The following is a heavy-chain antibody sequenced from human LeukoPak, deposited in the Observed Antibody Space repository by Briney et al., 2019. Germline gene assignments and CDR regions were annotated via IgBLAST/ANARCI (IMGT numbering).Heavy chain of an antibody. CDR1: GFTFSSYS. J-gene: IGHJ4*02. D-gene: IGHD6-13*01. V-gene: IGHV3-21*01. CDR3: ARQARTKGYSLPDY. Sequence: GGSLRLSCAASGFTFSSYSMNWVRQAPGKGLEWVSSISSSSSYIYYADSVKGRFTISRDNAKNSLYLQMNSLRAEDTTVYYCARQARTKGYSLPDYWGQGTLVTVSS. CDR2: ISSSSSYI.